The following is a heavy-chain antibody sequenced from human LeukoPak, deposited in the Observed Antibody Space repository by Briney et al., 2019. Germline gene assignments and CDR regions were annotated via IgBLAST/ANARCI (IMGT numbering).Heavy chain of an antibody. J-gene: IGHJ5*02. CDR3: ARGGAGWYVSVFDP. CDR2: TYYRTRWYF. Sequence: SQTLSLTCAISGDSVSNNGASWNWIRQSPSRGLEWPGRTYYRTRWYFDYAVSVRSRATINPDTSKNQFSLQLDSVTPEDTAVYYCARGGAGWYVSVFDPWGQGTLVTVSS. D-gene: IGHD6-19*01. CDR1: GDSVSNNGAS. V-gene: IGHV6-1*01.